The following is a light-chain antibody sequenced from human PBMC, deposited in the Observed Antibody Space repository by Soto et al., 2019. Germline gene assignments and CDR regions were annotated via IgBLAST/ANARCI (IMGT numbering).Light chain of an antibody. CDR1: QSVSSN. Sequence: EIVMPQSPATLSVSPGERATLSCRASQSVSSNLAWYQQKPGQAPRLLIYGASTRATGIPARFSGSGSGTEVTLTISSLQSEDFAVYYCQQYNNWPWTFGQGTKVAIK. CDR2: GAS. V-gene: IGKV3-15*01. CDR3: QQYNNWPWT. J-gene: IGKJ1*01.